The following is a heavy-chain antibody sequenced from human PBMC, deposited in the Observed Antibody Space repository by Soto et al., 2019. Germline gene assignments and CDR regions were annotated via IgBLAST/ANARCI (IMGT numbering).Heavy chain of an antibody. Sequence: GGSLRLSCAASGLPFSLYSMIWVRHTPGKGLEWVSSISSSSAYIYSADSLKGRFTISRDNAKNSLYLQMNSLRAEDTAVYYCVRARATDSRPDYWGQGTLVTVSS. V-gene: IGHV3-21*01. CDR3: VRARATDSRPDY. D-gene: IGHD3-22*01. CDR1: GLPFSLYS. CDR2: ISSSSAYI. J-gene: IGHJ4*02.